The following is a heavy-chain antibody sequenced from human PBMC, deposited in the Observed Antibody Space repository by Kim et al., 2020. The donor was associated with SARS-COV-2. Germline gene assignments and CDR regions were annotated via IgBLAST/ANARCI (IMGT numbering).Heavy chain of an antibody. J-gene: IGHJ3*01. V-gene: IGHV3-30*18. D-gene: IGHD3-22*01. Sequence: GGSLRLSCSASGFTFNYYDMHWVRQAPVKGLEWVTLISYHVSNEYYADSVKGRFTISRDNSKNTLYLQMNSLRSEDTAVYYCAKGDYYDSSDYYLDFWG. CDR2: ISYHVSNE. CDR3: AKGDYYDSSDYYLDF. CDR1: GFTFNYYD.